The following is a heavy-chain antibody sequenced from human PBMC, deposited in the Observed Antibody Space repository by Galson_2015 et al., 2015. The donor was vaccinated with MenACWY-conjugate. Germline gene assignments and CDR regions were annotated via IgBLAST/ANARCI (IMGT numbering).Heavy chain of an antibody. Sequence: LRLSCAASGFTFSSYSLNWVRQAPGKGLEWVSYISSSSSTIYYADSVKGRFTISRDNAKNSLYLQMNSLRDEDTAVYYCARDPTAMATNWFDPWGQGTLVTVSS. V-gene: IGHV3-48*02. CDR3: ARDPTAMATNWFDP. J-gene: IGHJ5*02. CDR1: GFTFSSYS. D-gene: IGHD5-18*01. CDR2: ISSSSSTI.